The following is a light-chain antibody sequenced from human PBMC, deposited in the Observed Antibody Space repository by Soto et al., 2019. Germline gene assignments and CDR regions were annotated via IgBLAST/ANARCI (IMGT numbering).Light chain of an antibody. Sequence: DIQMTQSPSPLSASVGDRVTISCQASQDITSYLNWYQQKSGKAPRLLIYDAAHLETGVSSRFSGSGSGTQFTLTIISLQPEDVATYYCQQFHSAPYTFGQGTKVEIK. CDR1: QDITSY. J-gene: IGKJ2*01. V-gene: IGKV1-33*01. CDR3: QQFHSAPYT. CDR2: DAA.